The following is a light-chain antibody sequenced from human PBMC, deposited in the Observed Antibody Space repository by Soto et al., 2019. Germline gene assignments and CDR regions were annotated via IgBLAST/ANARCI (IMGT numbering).Light chain of an antibody. CDR3: MQRIESPT. CDR1: QSLLHKNKNTY. Sequence: DIVMTQSPLSLLVTPGEAASISCRSSQSLLHKNKNTYFNWYLQKPGQSPQLLIYMGFKRASGVSDRFSGSGSGTYFTLKISRVEAEDVGVYYCMQRIESPTFGQGTRLEIK. CDR2: MGF. J-gene: IGKJ5*01. V-gene: IGKV2-28*01.